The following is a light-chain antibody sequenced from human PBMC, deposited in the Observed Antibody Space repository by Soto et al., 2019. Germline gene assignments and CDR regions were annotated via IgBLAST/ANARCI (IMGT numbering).Light chain of an antibody. CDR2: KAS. V-gene: IGKV1-5*03. CDR3: QQYNRDPWT. J-gene: IGKJ1*01. Sequence: DIQMTQSPSTLSASVGDRVTITCRASQNLNNWLAWFQQKPGQAPTLLIYKASGLESGVPSRFSGSGSGTEFNLTISSLQPDDFSTYYCQQYNRDPWTVGQGTKVELK. CDR1: QNLNNW.